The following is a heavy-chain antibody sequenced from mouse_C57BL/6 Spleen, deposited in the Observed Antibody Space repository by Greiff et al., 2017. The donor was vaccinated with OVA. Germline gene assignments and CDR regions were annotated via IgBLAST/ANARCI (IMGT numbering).Heavy chain of an antibody. CDR2: IHPNSGST. CDR1: GYTFTSYW. J-gene: IGHJ1*03. V-gene: IGHV1-64*01. Sequence: VQLQQPGAELVKPGASVKLSCKASGYTFTSYWMHWVKQRPGQGLEWIGMIHPNSGSTNYNEKFKSKATLTVDKSSSTAYMQLSSLTSEDSAVYYCARGGTVVAGGDFDVWGTGTTVTVSS. D-gene: IGHD1-1*01. CDR3: ARGGTVVAGGDFDV.